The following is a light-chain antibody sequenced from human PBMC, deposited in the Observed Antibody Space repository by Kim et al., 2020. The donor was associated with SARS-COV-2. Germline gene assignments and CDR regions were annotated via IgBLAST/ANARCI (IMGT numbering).Light chain of an antibody. CDR1: SSDVGGYNY. J-gene: IGLJ1*01. CDR3: CSYAGSYIYI. Sequence: QFALTQPRSVSGSPGQSVTISCTGTSSDVGGYNYVTWYQQHPGKAPELIIYDVSKRPSGVPDRFSGSKSGNTASLIISGLQAEDEADYYCCSYAGSYIYIFGTGTKVTVL. V-gene: IGLV2-11*01. CDR2: DVS.